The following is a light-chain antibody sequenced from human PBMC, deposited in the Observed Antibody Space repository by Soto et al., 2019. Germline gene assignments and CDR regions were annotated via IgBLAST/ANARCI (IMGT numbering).Light chain of an antibody. CDR1: SGHSSYA. Sequence: QSVLTQSPSASASLGASVKLTCTLSSGHSSYAIAWHQQQPEKGPRYLMKLNSDGSHSKGDGIPDRFSGSSSGAERYLTISSLQSEDEADYDFQTWGTGMGVFGGGTKVTVL. V-gene: IGLV4-69*01. CDR2: LNSDGSH. CDR3: QTWGTGMGV. J-gene: IGLJ2*01.